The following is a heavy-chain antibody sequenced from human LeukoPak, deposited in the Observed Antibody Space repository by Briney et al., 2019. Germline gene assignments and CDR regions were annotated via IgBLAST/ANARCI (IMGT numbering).Heavy chain of an antibody. J-gene: IGHJ4*02. V-gene: IGHV3-7*01. CDR2: INPDGSQK. Sequence: PGGSLRLSCEASGFSFSVNWMSWVRQPPGKGLEWVASINPDGSQKLYVDSVKGRFTISRDNTKSSLYLQMNSLGAEDTAMYYCAKLLGTTTTYHYWGRGTRVTVSS. CDR3: AKLLGTTTTYHY. D-gene: IGHD2/OR15-2a*01. CDR1: GFSFSVNW.